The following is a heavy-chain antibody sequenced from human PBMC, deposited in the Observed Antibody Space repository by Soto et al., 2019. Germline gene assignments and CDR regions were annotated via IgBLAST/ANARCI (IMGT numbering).Heavy chain of an antibody. CDR1: GFTFSSYG. Sequence: QVQLVESGGGVVQPGSSLRLSCAASGFTFSSYGMHWVRQAPGKGLEWVAVISYDGSNKYYADSVKGRFTISRDNSNNTLYLQMNSLRAEDTAVYYCAKDVSCYDYSPYWGQGTLVTVSS. D-gene: IGHD5-12*01. CDR3: AKDVSCYDYSPY. V-gene: IGHV3-30*18. CDR2: ISYDGSNK. J-gene: IGHJ4*02.